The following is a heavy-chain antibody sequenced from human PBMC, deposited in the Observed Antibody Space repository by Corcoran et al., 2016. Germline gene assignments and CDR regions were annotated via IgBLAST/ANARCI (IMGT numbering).Heavy chain of an antibody. Sequence: QVQLVQSGAEVKKPGASVKVSCKASGYTFTGYYMHWVRQAPGQGLEWMGWINPKSGGTNYAQKFQGRVTMTRDTSISTAYMELSRLRSDDTAVYYGARDDDGMDVWGQGTTVTVSS. V-gene: IGHV1-2*02. CDR2: INPKSGGT. J-gene: IGHJ6*02. CDR3: ARDDDGMDV. CDR1: GYTFTGYY.